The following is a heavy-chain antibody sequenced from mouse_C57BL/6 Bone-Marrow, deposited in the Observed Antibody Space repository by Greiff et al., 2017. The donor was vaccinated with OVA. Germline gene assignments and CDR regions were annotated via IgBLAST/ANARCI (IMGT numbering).Heavy chain of an antibody. V-gene: IGHV1-9*01. CDR3: ARDRYDYLDY. CDR1: GYTFTGYW. CDR2: ILPGSGST. J-gene: IGHJ2*01. D-gene: IGHD2-4*01. Sequence: QVQLQQSGAELMKPGASVKLSCKATGYTFTGYWIEWVKQRPGHGLEWIGEILPGSGSTNYNEKFKGNATFTADTSSNTAYMQLISLTTEDSAIYYCARDRYDYLDYWGQGTTLTVTS.